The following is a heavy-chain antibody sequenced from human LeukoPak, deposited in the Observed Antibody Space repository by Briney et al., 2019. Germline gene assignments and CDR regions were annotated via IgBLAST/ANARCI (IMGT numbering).Heavy chain of an antibody. CDR2: IYYSGST. CDR1: GGSISSYY. CDR3: ASLSGGDCYRAQDAFDI. J-gene: IGHJ3*02. D-gene: IGHD2-21*01. Sequence: PSETLSLTCTVAGGSISSYYWSWIRQPPGKGLEWIGYIYYSGSTNYNPSLKSRVTISVDTSKNQFSLKLSSVTAADTAVYYCASLSGGDCYRAQDAFDIWGQGTMATVSS. V-gene: IGHV4-59*01.